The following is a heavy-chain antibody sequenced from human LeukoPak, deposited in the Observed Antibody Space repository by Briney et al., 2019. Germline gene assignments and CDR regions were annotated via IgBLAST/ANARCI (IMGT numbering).Heavy chain of an antibody. CDR3: VKGGKYSSGHYES. V-gene: IGHV3-64D*09. J-gene: IGHJ5*02. Sequence: GGSLTLSCSASGFTFRNYAMHWVRQAPGTGLEYVSAISVGGTNTYYADSVKGRFTISRDNSKNTLDLQMSSLRPEDAALYYCVKGGKYSSGHYESWGQGTLVTVSS. CDR1: GFTFRNYA. CDR2: ISVGGTNT. D-gene: IGHD6-19*01.